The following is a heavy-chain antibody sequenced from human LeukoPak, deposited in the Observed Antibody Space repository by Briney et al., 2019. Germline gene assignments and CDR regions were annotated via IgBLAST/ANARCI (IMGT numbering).Heavy chain of an antibody. CDR1: GFTFSDYY. J-gene: IGHJ4*02. D-gene: IGHD5-18*01. CDR2: ISSSGSTI. Sequence: GGSLRLSCAASGFTFSDYYMSWIRQAPGKGLEWVSYISSSGSTIYYADSVKGRFTISRDNAKNSLYLQMNSLRAEDTAVYYCAREDTAMVPRVDYWGQGTLVTVSS. CDR3: AREDTAMVPRVDY. V-gene: IGHV3-11*01.